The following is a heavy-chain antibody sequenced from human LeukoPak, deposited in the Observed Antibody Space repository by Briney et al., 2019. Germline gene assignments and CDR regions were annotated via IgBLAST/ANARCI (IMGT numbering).Heavy chain of an antibody. V-gene: IGHV1-18*01. CDR3: ARDPHKYSSSLGDY. CDR1: GDTFTGYG. CDR2: NSAHNGNT. Sequence: ASPKVSSKASGDTFTGYGISWVRHTPGERRERMGWNSAHNGNTNYAQKLQGRVTMTTDTSTSTAYMELGSLRSDGTAVYYCARDPHKYSSSLGDYWGEATLLTV. J-gene: IGHJ4*02. D-gene: IGHD6-13*01.